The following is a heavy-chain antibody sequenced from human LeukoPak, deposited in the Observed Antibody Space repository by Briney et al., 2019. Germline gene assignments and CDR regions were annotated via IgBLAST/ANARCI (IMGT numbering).Heavy chain of an antibody. J-gene: IGHJ4*02. Sequence: ASVKVSCKASGYTFTSYYMHWVRQAPGKGLEWMGGFDPEDGETTYAQKFQGRVTMTEDTSTDIAYMELSSLRSEDTAVYYCATDKETQLALDYWGQGTLVTVSS. CDR2: FDPEDGET. CDR3: ATDKETQLALDY. D-gene: IGHD3-3*02. V-gene: IGHV1-24*01. CDR1: GYTFTSYY.